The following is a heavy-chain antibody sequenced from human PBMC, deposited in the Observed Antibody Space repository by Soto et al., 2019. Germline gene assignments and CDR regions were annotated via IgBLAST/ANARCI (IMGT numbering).Heavy chain of an antibody. D-gene: IGHD2-2*03. Sequence: GGSLRLSCAASGFTFSTYGMHWVRQAPGKGLEWVAVISYDGVNKYYADSVKGRYTISRDNSKNTLYLQMNGLRVDDTATYYCVRGGYCTTSNSCPYFHGMDVWGRGTTVTVSS. CDR1: GFTFSTYG. CDR2: ISYDGVNK. V-gene: IGHV3-30*03. J-gene: IGHJ6*02. CDR3: VRGGYCTTSNSCPYFHGMDV.